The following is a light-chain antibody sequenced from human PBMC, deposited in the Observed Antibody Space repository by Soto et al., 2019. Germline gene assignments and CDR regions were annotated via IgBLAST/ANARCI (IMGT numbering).Light chain of an antibody. Sequence: ENVLTPSPGTLSLSPGERATLSCRASHSVSSNYIAWYQQNPGQAPRLLIYGASTRATGIPDRFSGSGSGTDFTLTISRLEPEDFAVYFCQQYGRSPPFAFGQGTKVDIK. CDR1: HSVSSNY. CDR3: QQYGRSPPFA. V-gene: IGKV3-20*01. CDR2: GAS. J-gene: IGKJ2*01.